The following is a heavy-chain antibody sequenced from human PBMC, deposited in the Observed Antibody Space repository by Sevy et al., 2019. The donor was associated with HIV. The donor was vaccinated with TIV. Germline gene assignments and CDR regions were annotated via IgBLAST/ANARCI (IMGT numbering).Heavy chain of an antibody. CDR1: DGSFSGYY. J-gene: IGHJ5*02. CDR3: ARSPPVVVVPGAPSWFDP. CDR2: INESGIT. D-gene: IGHD2-2*01. Sequence: SETLSLTCAVHDGSFSGYYWNWIRQLPGKGLEWIGEINESGITYYNPSLKSRVTISVDRSKKQFSRKLNFVTAVDSAVYFCARSPPVVVVPGAPSWFDPWGQGTLVTVSS. V-gene: IGHV4-34*01.